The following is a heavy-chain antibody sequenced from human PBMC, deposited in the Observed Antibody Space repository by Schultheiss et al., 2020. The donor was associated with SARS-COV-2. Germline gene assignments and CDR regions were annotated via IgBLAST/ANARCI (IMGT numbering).Heavy chain of an antibody. CDR1: GGSFSGYY. CDR3: AQIRGSTGWFDS. D-gene: IGHD1-1*01. Sequence: SQTLSLTCAVYGGSFSGYYWSWIRQPPGKGLEWIGEINHSGSTYYNPSLKSRVTISVDTSKNQFSLKLSSVTAADTAVYYCAQIRGSTGWFDSWGQGALVTVSS. CDR2: INHSGST. J-gene: IGHJ5*01. V-gene: IGHV4-34*01.